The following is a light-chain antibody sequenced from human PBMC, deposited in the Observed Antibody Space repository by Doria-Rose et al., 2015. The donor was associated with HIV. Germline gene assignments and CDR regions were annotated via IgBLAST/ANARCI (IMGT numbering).Light chain of an antibody. CDR3: QQYNSYSPST. CDR1: QTISGW. V-gene: IGKV1-5*03. J-gene: IGKJ1*01. Sequence: QVTQSPSTLSASVGDRVSITCRASQTISGWLAWDQHKTGKASKLLIYKASPLENGVPSRFSGSGSGTEFTLTISSLQPDDFATYYCQQYNSYSPSTFGQGTKVEIK. CDR2: KAS.